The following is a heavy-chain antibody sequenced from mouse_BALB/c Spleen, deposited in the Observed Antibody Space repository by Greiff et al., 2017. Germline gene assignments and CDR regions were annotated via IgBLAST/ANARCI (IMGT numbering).Heavy chain of an antibody. D-gene: IGHD2-14*01. J-gene: IGHJ3*01. V-gene: IGHV5-4*02. CDR1: GFTFSDYY. Sequence: DVQLQESGGGLVKPGGSLKLSCAASGFTFSDYYMYWVRQTPEKRLEWVATISDGGSYTYYPDSVKGRFTISRDNAKNNLYLQMSSLKSEDTAMYYCARDNYRYDEGAWFAYWGQGTLVTVSA. CDR3: ARDNYRYDEGAWFAY. CDR2: ISDGGSYT.